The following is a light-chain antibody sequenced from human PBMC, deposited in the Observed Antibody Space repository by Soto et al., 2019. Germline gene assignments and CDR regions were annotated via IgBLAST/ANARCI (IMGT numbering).Light chain of an antibody. CDR3: ASWDDGLNGPA. CDR2: FDD. J-gene: IGLJ2*01. CDR1: SSNIGSNT. V-gene: IGLV1-36*01. Sequence: QSVLTQPPSVSAAPRQRVTISCSGSSSNIGSNTVSWYQQIPGKTPQLLIFFDDLLSSGVSDRFSGSKSGASASLAISGLQSDDEAEYYCASWDDGLNGPAFGGGTKLTVL.